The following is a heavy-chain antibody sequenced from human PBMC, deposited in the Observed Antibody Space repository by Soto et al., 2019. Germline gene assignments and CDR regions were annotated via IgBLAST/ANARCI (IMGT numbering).Heavy chain of an antibody. Sequence: GGSLRLSCAASGFTFSTSWMGWFRQAPGKGLEWVANIKQDGSEKYYVDSVKGRFTISRDNAKNSLFLQMNSLKDEVTAVYHCVRDRERGACDIWGQGTVVTVSS. CDR3: VRDRERGACDI. V-gene: IGHV3-7*01. CDR1: GFTFSTSW. CDR2: IKQDGSEK. J-gene: IGHJ3*02.